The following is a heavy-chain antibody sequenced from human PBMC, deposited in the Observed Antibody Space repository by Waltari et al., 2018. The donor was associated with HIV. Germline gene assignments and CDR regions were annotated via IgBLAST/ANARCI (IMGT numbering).Heavy chain of an antibody. Sequence: EVQLVESGGGLVQAGGSLRLSCAASGFTFSSHWMHWVRQAPGKGLGWVARINGDGHGTRYADSGRGRFSISRENAENSLNLHMNSVRPEDTGLYYCTREGVETTAPADYLGQGTLVTVSS. CDR2: INGDGHGT. CDR1: GFTFSSHW. J-gene: IGHJ4*02. V-gene: IGHV3-74*01. CDR3: TREGVETTAPADY. D-gene: IGHD4-17*01.